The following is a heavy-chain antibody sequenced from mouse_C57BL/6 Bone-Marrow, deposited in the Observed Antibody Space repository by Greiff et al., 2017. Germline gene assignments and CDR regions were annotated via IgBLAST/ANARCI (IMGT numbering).Heavy chain of an antibody. Sequence: EVLLVQSGAGLVKPGASVKISCAASGYTFSSYAMSWVRQTPGQSLEWVGDISRGGDCIYYTDTVKGKVTMSGDKACNTLYLQISSLTSEDTAVYYCARDDGDWDYWGQGTTLTVSS. D-gene: IGHD2-3*01. V-gene: IGHV5S21*01. CDR1: GYTFSSYA. CDR2: ISRGGDCI. CDR3: ARDDGDWDY. J-gene: IGHJ2*01.